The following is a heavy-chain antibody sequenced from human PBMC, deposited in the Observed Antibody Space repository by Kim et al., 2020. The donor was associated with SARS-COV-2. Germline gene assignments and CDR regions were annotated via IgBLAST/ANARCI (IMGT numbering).Heavy chain of an antibody. CDR2: IYYSGST. Sequence: SETLSLTCTVSGGSISSSSYYWGWIRQPPGKGLEWIGSIYYSGSTYYNPSLKSRVTISVDTSKNQLSLKLSSVTAADTAVYYCARRPGYSSSWYVRGDYWGQGTLVTVSS. CDR1: GGSISSSSYY. V-gene: IGHV4-39*01. J-gene: IGHJ4*02. CDR3: ARRPGYSSSWYVRGDY. D-gene: IGHD6-13*01.